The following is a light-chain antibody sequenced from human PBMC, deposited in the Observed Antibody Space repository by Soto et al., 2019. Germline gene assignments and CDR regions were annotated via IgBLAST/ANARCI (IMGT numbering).Light chain of an antibody. J-gene: IGKJ4*01. Sequence: EIVLTQSPATLSLSPGERATLSCRASQSVSNDLAWYQQKPGQAPRLLIYDASNRATGIPARFSGSGSGTDFTLPISGLEPEDFAVYYCQQRSNWPLTFGGGTKVEIK. CDR3: QQRSNWPLT. V-gene: IGKV3-11*01. CDR1: QSVSND. CDR2: DAS.